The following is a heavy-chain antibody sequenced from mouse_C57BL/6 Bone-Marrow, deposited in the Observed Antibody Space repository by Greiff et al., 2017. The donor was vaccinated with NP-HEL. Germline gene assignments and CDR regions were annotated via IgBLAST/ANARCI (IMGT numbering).Heavy chain of an antibody. J-gene: IGHJ3*01. D-gene: IGHD2-3*01. CDR1: GFTFSSYA. Sequence: EVQVVESGGGLVKPGGSLKLSCAASGFTFSSYAMSWVRQTPEKRLEWVATISDGGSYTYYPDNVKGRFTISRDNAKNNLYLQMSHLKSEDTAIYYCARDGIYDGYPAWFAYWGQGTLVTVSA. V-gene: IGHV5-4*01. CDR3: ARDGIYDGYPAWFAY. CDR2: ISDGGSYT.